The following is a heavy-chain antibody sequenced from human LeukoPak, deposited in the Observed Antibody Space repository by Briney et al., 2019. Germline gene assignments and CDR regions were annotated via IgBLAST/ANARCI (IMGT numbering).Heavy chain of an antibody. CDR3: ARDFSGYDYNFDY. J-gene: IGHJ4*02. CDR2: TSNDGSNE. CDR1: GFSFSRYA. Sequence: GGSLRLSCAASGFSFSRYAMHWVRQAPGKGLEWVAVTSNDGSNEDYVDSVKGRFTISRDNSENTLYLQMNSLRPEDTAIYYCARDFSGYDYNFDYWGQGTLVTVSS. V-gene: IGHV3-30*03. D-gene: IGHD5-12*01.